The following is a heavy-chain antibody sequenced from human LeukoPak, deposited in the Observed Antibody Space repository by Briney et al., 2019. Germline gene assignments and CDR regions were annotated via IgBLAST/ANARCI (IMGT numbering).Heavy chain of an antibody. CDR1: GYSFTSYW. CDR2: IYPGDSDT. V-gene: IGHV5-51*01. Sequence: GESLKISCKGSGYSFTSYWIGWVRQMPGKGLDWMGIIYPGDSDTRYSPSLQGQVTISADKSISTAYLQWSSLKASDTAMYYCARVPTPMVRGVIHYYYYMDVWGKGTTVTVSS. J-gene: IGHJ6*03. D-gene: IGHD3-10*01. CDR3: ARVPTPMVRGVIHYYYYMDV.